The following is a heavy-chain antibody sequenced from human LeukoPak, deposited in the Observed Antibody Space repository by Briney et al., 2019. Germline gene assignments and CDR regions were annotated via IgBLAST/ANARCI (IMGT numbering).Heavy chain of an antibody. D-gene: IGHD2-2*01. CDR2: INPNNGGT. J-gene: IGHJ4*02. Sequence: ASVKETCKACGYTFIGYYLHWVRQPPGQGLEWMGWINPNNGGTNLARKFKVRVTMTRDTHINTAYMALTWLSSDDTAVYYCARDPGSTSLYLDYWGQGTLVTVSS. CDR1: GYTFIGYY. V-gene: IGHV1-2*02. CDR3: ARDPGSTSLYLDY.